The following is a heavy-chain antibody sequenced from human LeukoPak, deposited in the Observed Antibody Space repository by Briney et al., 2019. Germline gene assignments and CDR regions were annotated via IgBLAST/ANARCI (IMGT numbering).Heavy chain of an antibody. Sequence: PSETLSLTCAVYGGSFSGYYWSWIRQPPGKGLEWIGEINHSGSTNYNPSLKSRVTISVDTSQNQFSLKLSSVTAADTAVYYCARRIVGATVDYWGQGTLVTVSS. D-gene: IGHD1-26*01. J-gene: IGHJ4*02. CDR3: ARRIVGATVDY. CDR1: GGSFSGYY. V-gene: IGHV4-34*01. CDR2: INHSGST.